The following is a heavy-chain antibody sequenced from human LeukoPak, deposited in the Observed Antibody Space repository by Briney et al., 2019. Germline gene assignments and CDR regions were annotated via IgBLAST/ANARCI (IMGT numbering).Heavy chain of an antibody. D-gene: IGHD3-16*02. V-gene: IGHV4-39*01. J-gene: IGHJ4*02. CDR2: IYYSGST. CDR1: GGSISSSGYY. Sequence: PSETLSFTCTVSGGSISSSGYYWGWIRQPPGKGLEWIGSIYYSGSTYYNPSLKSRVTISVDTSKNQFSLKLSSVTAADTAVYYCARKITVWGSYPRHLSPFDYWGQGTPVTVSS. CDR3: ARKITVWGSYPRHLSPFDY.